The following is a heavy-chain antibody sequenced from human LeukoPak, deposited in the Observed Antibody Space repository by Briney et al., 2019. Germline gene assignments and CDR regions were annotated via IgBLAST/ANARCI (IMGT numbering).Heavy chain of an antibody. Sequence: GGSLRLSRAASGFAFSKYWIHWVRQGPGEGLMWVSRINNDGSATVYADSVRGRFTISRDNAENTVYLQMSSLRAEDTAVYYCIRAGHQDYYYFDLWGRGTLVTVSS. CDR1: GFAFSKYW. CDR3: IRAGHQDYYYFDL. V-gene: IGHV3-74*01. J-gene: IGHJ2*01. CDR2: INNDGSAT.